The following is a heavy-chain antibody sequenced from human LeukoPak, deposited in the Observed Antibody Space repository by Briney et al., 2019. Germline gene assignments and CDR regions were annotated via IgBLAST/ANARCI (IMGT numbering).Heavy chain of an antibody. CDR1: GYTFTSYG. J-gene: IGHJ4*02. D-gene: IGHD5-12*01. CDR2: ISAYNGNT. Sequence: ASVKVSYTASGYTFTSYGIRGVRQAPGQGLEWMGWISAYNGNTNYAQKLQGRVTITTDTSTTTAYMELRSLRSDDTAVYYCAREARGYSGYDLFDYWGQGSLVTVSS. CDR3: AREARGYSGYDLFDY. V-gene: IGHV1-18*01.